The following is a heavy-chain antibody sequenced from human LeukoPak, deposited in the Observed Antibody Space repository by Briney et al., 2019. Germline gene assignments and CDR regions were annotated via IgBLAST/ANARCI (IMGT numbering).Heavy chain of an antibody. Sequence: GGSLRLSCAASGFTVSRNYMHWVRQAPGKGLEWVSIIYSGGGTSYADSVKGRFIISRDNSKNTLYLQMNSLRAEDTAVYYCATYSRSSDYFDYWGQGTLVTVSS. CDR2: IYSGGGT. J-gene: IGHJ4*02. CDR1: GFTVSRNY. V-gene: IGHV3-53*01. D-gene: IGHD6-6*01. CDR3: ATYSRSSDYFDY.